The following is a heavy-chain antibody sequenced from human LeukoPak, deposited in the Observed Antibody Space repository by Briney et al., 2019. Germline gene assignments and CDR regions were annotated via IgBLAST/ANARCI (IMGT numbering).Heavy chain of an antibody. J-gene: IGHJ3*02. V-gene: IGHV1-18*01. Sequence: GASVKVSCEASGYTFTSYGISWVRQAPGQGLEWMGWISAYNGNTNYAQKLQGRVTMTTDTSTSTAYMELRSLRSDDTAVYYCAWIYDSSAPNAFDIWGQGTMVTVSS. D-gene: IGHD3-22*01. CDR2: ISAYNGNT. CDR1: GYTFTSYG. CDR3: AWIYDSSAPNAFDI.